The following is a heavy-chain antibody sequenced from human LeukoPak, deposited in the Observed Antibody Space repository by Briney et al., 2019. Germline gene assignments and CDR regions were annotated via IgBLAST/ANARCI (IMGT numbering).Heavy chain of an antibody. CDR3: ARDQGSDSGGYPRYYFDY. D-gene: IGHD6-25*01. CDR1: GGTFTTYA. CDR2: IIPIFATA. Sequence: SVKVSCKASGGTFTTYAISWLRQAPGQGLEWMGGIIPIFATANYAQKFQGRVTITTDESTSTAYMGLTSLRSEDTAVYYCARDQGSDSGGYPRYYFDYWGQGTLVTVSS. J-gene: IGHJ4*02. V-gene: IGHV1-69*05.